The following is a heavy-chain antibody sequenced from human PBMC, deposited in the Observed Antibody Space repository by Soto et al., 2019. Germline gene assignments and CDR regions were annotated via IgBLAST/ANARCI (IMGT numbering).Heavy chain of an antibody. CDR2: ISRSSSNI. CDR1: GFNFSSYS. J-gene: IGHJ6*02. CDR3: ARDLKVAAAGTGYYYSGMDV. D-gene: IGHD6-13*01. V-gene: IGHV3-21*01. Sequence: EVQLVESGGGLVKPGGSLSLSCAASGFNFSSYSMNWVRQAPGKGLEWVSSISRSSSNIYYLDSVKGRFTISSENAKNSLYLQVNSLRAEDTAVYYGARDLKVAAAGTGYYYSGMDVWGQGTTVTVSS.